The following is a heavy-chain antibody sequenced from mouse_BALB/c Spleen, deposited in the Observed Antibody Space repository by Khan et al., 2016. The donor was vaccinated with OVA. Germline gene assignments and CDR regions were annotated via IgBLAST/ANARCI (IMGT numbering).Heavy chain of an antibody. CDR3: IRGYYGDPFAY. CDR1: GFTFSDYY. D-gene: IGHD2-13*01. Sequence: EVELVESGGGLVKPGGSLKLSCAASGFTFSDYYMYWVRQTPDERLEWVATIRDGGSYIYYPDNVKGRFTISRDNAKNNLYLQMSSLKSEDSALYYCIRGYYGDPFAYWGHGTLVTVSA. J-gene: IGHJ3*01. V-gene: IGHV5-4*02. CDR2: IRDGGSYI.